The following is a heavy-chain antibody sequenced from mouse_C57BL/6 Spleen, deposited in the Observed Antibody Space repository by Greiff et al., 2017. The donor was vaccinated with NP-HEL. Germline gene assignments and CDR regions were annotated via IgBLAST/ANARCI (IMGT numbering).Heavy chain of an antibody. V-gene: IGHV1-82*01. CDR1: GYAFSSSW. CDR3: ARERDYGKDFDD. Sequence: QVQLKQSGPELVKPGASVKISCKASGYAFSSSWMNWVKQRPGQGLEWIGRIYPGDGDTNYNGKFKGQATLTAAKSSSTAYLQLRSLPSADSAVLVSARERDYGKDFDDGGKGTTVTDSS. D-gene: IGHD2-1*01. J-gene: IGHJ2*01. CDR2: IYPGDGDT.